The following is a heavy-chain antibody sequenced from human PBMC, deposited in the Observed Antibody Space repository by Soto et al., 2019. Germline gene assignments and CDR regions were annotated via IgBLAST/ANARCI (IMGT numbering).Heavy chain of an antibody. D-gene: IGHD2-2*01. CDR1: GGSISSYY. CDR2: IYYSGST. V-gene: IGHV4-59*01. Sequence: SETLSLTCTVSGGSISSYYWSWIRQPPGKGLEWIGYIYYSGSTNYNPSLKSRVTISVDTSKNQFSLKLSSVTAADTAVYYCARAGPLVVVPAAFDYWGQGTLVTVSS. J-gene: IGHJ4*02. CDR3: ARAGPLVVVPAAFDY.